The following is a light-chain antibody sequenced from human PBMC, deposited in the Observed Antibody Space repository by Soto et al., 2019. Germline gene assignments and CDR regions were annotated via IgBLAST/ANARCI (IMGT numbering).Light chain of an antibody. V-gene: IGLV2-8*01. CDR3: ISYAGSSNV. CDR2: EVN. Sequence: QSVLTQPPSASGSPGRSVAISCTGTSSDVGGYNYVSWYQQHPGKAPKLMIYEVNKRPSGVPDRFSGSKSGNTASLTVSGLQAEDEADYYCISYAGSSNVFGTGTKVTVL. CDR1: SSDVGGYNY. J-gene: IGLJ1*01.